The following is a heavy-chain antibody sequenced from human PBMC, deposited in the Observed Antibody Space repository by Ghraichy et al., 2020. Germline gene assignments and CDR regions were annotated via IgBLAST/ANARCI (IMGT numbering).Heavy chain of an antibody. J-gene: IGHJ4*02. Sequence: GGSLRLSCAVSGFTFSDYAMAWVRKAPGKGLDWVSAITDSGAYTYYSDSVRGQFTISRDNSKSTLYLQMKRLRAEDSALYYCAEGYKSVYGGQGTLVTVS. D-gene: IGHD1-1*01. CDR3: AEGYKSVY. V-gene: IGHV3-23*01. CDR1: GFTFSDYA. CDR2: ITDSGAYT.